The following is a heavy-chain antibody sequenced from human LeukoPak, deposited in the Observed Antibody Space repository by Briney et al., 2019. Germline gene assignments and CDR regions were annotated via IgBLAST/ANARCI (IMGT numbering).Heavy chain of an antibody. CDR3: ARAMQQPGSYYYYYGMDV. D-gene: IGHD6-13*01. Sequence: PGGSLRLSCAASGFTFSSNYMSWVRQAPGKGLEWVSVIYSGGSTYYADSVKGRFTISRDNSKNTLYLQMNSLRAEDTAVYYCARAMQQPGSYYYYYGMDVWGQGTTVTVSS. J-gene: IGHJ6*02. V-gene: IGHV3-66*01. CDR2: IYSGGST. CDR1: GFTFSSNY.